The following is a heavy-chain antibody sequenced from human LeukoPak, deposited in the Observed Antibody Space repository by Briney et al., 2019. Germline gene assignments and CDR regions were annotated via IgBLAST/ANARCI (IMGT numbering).Heavy chain of an antibody. CDR1: GFTFSSYW. CDR3: ARVGYSSSSSDY. Sequence: PGGSLKLSCAASGFTFSSYWMSWVRQAPGKGLEWVANIKQDGSEKYYVDSVKGRFTISRDNAKNSLYLQMNSLRAEDTAVYYCARVGYSSSSSDYWSQGTLVTVSS. J-gene: IGHJ4*02. D-gene: IGHD6-6*01. V-gene: IGHV3-7*01. CDR2: IKQDGSEK.